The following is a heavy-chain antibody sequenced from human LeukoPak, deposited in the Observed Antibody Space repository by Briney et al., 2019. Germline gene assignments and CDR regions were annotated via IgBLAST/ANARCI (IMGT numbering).Heavy chain of an antibody. V-gene: IGHV3-33*01. J-gene: IGHJ4*02. CDR1: GFTLSSYG. D-gene: IGHD3-16*02. CDR3: ARDFELSH. Sequence: GGSLRLSCAASGFTLSSYGMHWVRQAPGKGLEWVALIWYDGSSKHYADSVRGRFTISRDNSKNTLYLQMNSLRAEDTAVYYCARDFELSHWGQGTLVTVSS. CDR2: IWYDGSSK.